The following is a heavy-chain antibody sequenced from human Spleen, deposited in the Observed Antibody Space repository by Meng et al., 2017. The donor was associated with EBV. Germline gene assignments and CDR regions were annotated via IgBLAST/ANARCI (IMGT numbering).Heavy chain of an antibody. CDR2: MYQSGST. CDR1: GGSITSSGYS. V-gene: IGHV4-30-2*01. Sequence: QLQESVSGLVKPSQTLSLTCAVSGGSITSSGYSWTWIRQPPGKGLEWIGYMYQSGSTYYSPSLKSRATISVDRSKNHLSLKLSSVTAADTAFYYCATIIVPATTMNYWGPGTLVTVSS. D-gene: IGHD1-26*01. CDR3: ATIIVPATTMNY. J-gene: IGHJ4*02.